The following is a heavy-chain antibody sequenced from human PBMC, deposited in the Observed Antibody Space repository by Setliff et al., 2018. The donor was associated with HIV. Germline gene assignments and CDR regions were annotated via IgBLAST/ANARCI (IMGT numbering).Heavy chain of an antibody. J-gene: IGHJ4*02. CDR2: INPSGAIT. CDR1: GYTFNSYY. V-gene: IGHV1-46*02. D-gene: IGHD5-18*01. Sequence: GASVKVSCKASGYTFNSYYMSWVRQAPGQGLEWMGMINPSGAITRYAQKFQGRVTMTRDTSTSTVYMELSSLRSGDTAVYYCARGVQLWSDYWGQGTLVTVSS. CDR3: ARGVQLWSDY.